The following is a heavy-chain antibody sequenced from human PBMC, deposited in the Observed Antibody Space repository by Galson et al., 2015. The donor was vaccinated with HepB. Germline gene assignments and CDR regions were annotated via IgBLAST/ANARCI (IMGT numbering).Heavy chain of an antibody. V-gene: IGHV3-66*01. J-gene: IGHJ3*01. D-gene: IGHD5-24*01. CDR2: IYNDGKT. CDR3: SREINWAFHV. CDR1: GFTVSGNF. Sequence: SLRLSCAASGFTVSGNFMNWVRQTPERGLEWVSDIYNDGKTYYADSVRGRFTVSRDNSKNTLYLQIDSLRAEDTAIYYCSREINWAFHVWGQGTLVTASS.